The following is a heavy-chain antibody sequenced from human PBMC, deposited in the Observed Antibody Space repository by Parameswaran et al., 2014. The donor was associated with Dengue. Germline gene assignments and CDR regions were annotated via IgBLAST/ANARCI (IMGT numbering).Heavy chain of an antibody. Sequence: VRQMPGKGLEWVSSISSSSSYIYYADSVKGRFTISRDNAKNSLYLQMNSLRAEDTAVYYCARRAQNDADYTAVYYYYMDVWGKGTTVTVSS. J-gene: IGHJ6*03. V-gene: IGHV3-21*01. CDR3: ARRAQNDADYTAVYYYYMDV. CDR2: ISSSSSYI. D-gene: IGHD4-17*01.